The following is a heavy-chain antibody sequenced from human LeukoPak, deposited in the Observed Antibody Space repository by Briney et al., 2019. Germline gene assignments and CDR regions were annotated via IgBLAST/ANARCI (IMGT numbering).Heavy chain of an antibody. CDR1: GYSISSGYY. V-gene: IGHV4-38-2*02. CDR2: IYHSGGT. J-gene: IGHJ3*02. Sequence: SETLSLTCTVSGYSISSGYYWGWIRQPPGKGLEWIVSIYHSGGTYYNPSLKSRVTISVDTSKNQFSLKLSSVTAADTAVYYCARKGYDFWSGSKGSFDIWGQGTMVTVSS. CDR3: ARKGYDFWSGSKGSFDI. D-gene: IGHD3-3*01.